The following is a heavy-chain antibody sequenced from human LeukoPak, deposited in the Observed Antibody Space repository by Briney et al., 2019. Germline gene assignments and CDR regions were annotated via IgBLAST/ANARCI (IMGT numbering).Heavy chain of an antibody. Sequence: SETLSLTCAVYGGSFSGYYWSWIRQPPGKGLEWIGEINHSGSTNYNPSLTSRVTISVDTSKNQFSLKLSSVTAADTAVYYCASSYYYGSGSYYPPFDYWGQGTLVTVSS. J-gene: IGHJ4*02. CDR3: ASSYYYGSGSYYPPFDY. D-gene: IGHD3-10*01. CDR1: GGSFSGYY. CDR2: INHSGST. V-gene: IGHV4-34*01.